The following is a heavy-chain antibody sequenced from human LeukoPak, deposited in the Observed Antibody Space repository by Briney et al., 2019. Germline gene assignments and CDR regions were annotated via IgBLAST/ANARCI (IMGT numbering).Heavy chain of an antibody. D-gene: IGHD5-12*01. J-gene: IGHJ4*02. CDR1: VFTFSSYI. Sequence: VGSLRLSCAASVFTFSSYIMNWMRPAPGKGREWVSSISSSSSYIYYADSVKGRFTISRDNAKKSLYLQMNSLRAEDTAVYYCAREGHGYSGYDYGTPYYWGQGTLVTVSS. CDR2: ISSSSSYI. V-gene: IGHV3-21*01. CDR3: AREGHGYSGYDYGTPYY.